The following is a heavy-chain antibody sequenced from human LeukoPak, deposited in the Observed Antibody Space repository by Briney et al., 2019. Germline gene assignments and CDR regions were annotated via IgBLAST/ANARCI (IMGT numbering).Heavy chain of an antibody. CDR3: VKNPRAFYYYGMDV. CDR2: ISSNGGST. V-gene: IGHV3-64D*09. CDR1: GFTFSSCA. J-gene: IGHJ6*02. Sequence: PGGTLRLSCSASGFTFSSCAMHWVRQAPGKGLKYVSAISSNGGSTYYADSVKGRFTISRDNSKNTLYLQMSSLRAEDTAVYYCVKNPRAFYYYGMDVWGQGTTVTVSS.